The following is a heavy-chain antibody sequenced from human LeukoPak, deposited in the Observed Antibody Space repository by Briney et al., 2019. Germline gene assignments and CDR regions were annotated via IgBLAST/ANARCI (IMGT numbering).Heavy chain of an antibody. CDR3: ARVSPNNYYYYMDV. Sequence: ASVKVSCKASGCTFTSYGISWVRQAPGQGLEWMGWISAYNGNTNYAQKPQGRVTMTTDTSTSTAYMELRSLRSDDTAVYYCARVSPNNYYYYMDVWGKGTTVTVSS. J-gene: IGHJ6*03. CDR2: ISAYNGNT. D-gene: IGHD4/OR15-4a*01. V-gene: IGHV1-18*01. CDR1: GCTFTSYG.